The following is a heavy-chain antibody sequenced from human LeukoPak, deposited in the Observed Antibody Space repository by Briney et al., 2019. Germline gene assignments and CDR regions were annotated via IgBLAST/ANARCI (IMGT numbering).Heavy chain of an antibody. CDR3: ARALIGYYFDY. CDR2: ISWDGGST. Sequence: PGGSLRLSCAASGFTFDDYAMHWVRQAPGKGLEWVSLISWDGGSTYYADSVKGRFTISRDNSKNSLYLQMNSLRAEDTAVYYCARALIGYYFDYWGQGTLVTVSS. V-gene: IGHV3-43D*03. CDR1: GFTFDDYA. J-gene: IGHJ4*02. D-gene: IGHD2-8*01.